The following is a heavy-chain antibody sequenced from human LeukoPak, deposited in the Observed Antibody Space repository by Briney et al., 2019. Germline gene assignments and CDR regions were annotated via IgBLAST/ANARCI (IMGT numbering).Heavy chain of an antibody. V-gene: IGHV3-23*01. J-gene: IGHJ4*02. D-gene: IGHD3-10*01. CDR2: IIGSAVNT. CDR1: GLTVSSYG. CDR3: AKYTSGTSYRGLDQ. Sequence: GESLRLSCGASGLTVSSYGMSWVRQAPGKGLEWVSTIIGSAVNTYYADSVKGRFNISRDDSKNTVYLQMNSLRAEDTAVYSCAKYTSGTSYRGLDQWGQGTLVTVSS.